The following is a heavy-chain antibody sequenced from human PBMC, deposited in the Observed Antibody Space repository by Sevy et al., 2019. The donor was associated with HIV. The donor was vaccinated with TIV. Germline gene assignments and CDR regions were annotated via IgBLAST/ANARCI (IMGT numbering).Heavy chain of an antibody. CDR2: MSRRGDSR. V-gene: IGHV3-23*01. CDR3: AKDVPDQSWYDDFWSGSPCFDY. Sequence: GGSLRLSCVVSGFRLGSHDMSWVRQAPGKGLEWVSGMSRRGDSRGYADSVKGRFTISRDNSKNTVYLQMNSLRAEDTALYYCAKDVPDQSWYDDFWSGSPCFDYWGRGSPVTVSS. J-gene: IGHJ4*01. D-gene: IGHD3-3*01. CDR1: GFRLGSHD.